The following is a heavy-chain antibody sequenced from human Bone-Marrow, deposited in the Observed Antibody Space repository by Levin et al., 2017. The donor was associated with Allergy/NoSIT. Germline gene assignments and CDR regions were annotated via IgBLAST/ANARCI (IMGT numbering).Heavy chain of an antibody. CDR3: ARNQGGKSSWSGSLDS. CDR1: GASLSGRHW. CDR2: ISASGAI. Sequence: SETLSLTCAVSGASLSGRHWWSWVRQAPGTGLQWLGDISASGAIIYSPSVHSRVSISMDKMTNQLFLTLSEVNVADTAVYYCARNQGGKSSWSGSLDSWGQGTAVNVSS. D-gene: IGHD6-19*01. V-gene: IGHV4-4*02. J-gene: IGHJ4*02.